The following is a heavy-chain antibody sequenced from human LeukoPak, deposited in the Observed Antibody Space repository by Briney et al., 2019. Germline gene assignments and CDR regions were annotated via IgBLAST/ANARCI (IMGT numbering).Heavy chain of an antibody. D-gene: IGHD6-6*01. V-gene: IGHV3-21*01. J-gene: IGHJ3*02. CDR2: ISSSSSYI. CDR1: GFTFSSYS. CDR3: ARDRSIAARSFGGNAFGI. Sequence: GGSLRLSCAASGFTFSSYSMNWVRQAPGKGLEWVSSISSSSSYIYYADSVKGRFTISRDNAKNSLYLQMNSLRAEDTAVYYCARDRSIAARSFGGNAFGIWGQGTMVTVSA.